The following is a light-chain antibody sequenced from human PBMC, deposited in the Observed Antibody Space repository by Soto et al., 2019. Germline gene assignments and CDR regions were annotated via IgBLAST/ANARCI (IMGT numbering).Light chain of an antibody. Sequence: DIQMTQSPSSLSASVGDSVTISCRASQSISRYLNWYQQKPGKAPKLLIFSASGLQSGVPSRFSGGGYGTEFTLAISSLQLEDVATYYCQQSHTNPHTCGGGTKVEIK. CDR3: QQSHTNPHT. J-gene: IGKJ4*01. V-gene: IGKV1-39*01. CDR2: SAS. CDR1: QSISRY.